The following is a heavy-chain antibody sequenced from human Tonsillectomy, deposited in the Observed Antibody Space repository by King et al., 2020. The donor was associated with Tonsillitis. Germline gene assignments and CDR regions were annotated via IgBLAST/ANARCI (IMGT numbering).Heavy chain of an antibody. D-gene: IGHD1-26*01. CDR2: IHPGDSDT. V-gene: IGHV5-51*01. CDR3: ARRAIVGAHSGY. J-gene: IGHJ4*02. Sequence: QLVQSGAEVKKPGESLKISCKGSGYSFTNYWIGWVRQMPGKGLEWMGIIHPGDSDTRYSPSFQGQVTISADKSFSTTYLHWSRLKASDTAIYYCARRAIVGAHSGYWGQGTLVTVSS. CDR1: GYSFTNYW.